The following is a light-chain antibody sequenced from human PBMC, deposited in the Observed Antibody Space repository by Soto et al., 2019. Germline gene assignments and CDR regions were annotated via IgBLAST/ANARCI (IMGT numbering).Light chain of an antibody. Sequence: QLVLTQPPSASGTPGQRVNISCSGSSSNIMSNTVNWYQVLPGTAPKVLIQGNHQRPSGVPARFSGSKSGTSASLAISGLQSEDEADYYCAAWDDSLNAYVFGTGTKLTVL. CDR1: SSNIMSNT. V-gene: IGLV1-44*01. J-gene: IGLJ1*01. CDR2: GNH. CDR3: AAWDDSLNAYV.